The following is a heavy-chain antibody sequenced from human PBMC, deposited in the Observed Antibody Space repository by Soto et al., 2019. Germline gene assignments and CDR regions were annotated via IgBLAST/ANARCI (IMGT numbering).Heavy chain of an antibody. CDR1: GYTFTGYY. V-gene: IGHV1-2*04. J-gene: IGHJ3*02. D-gene: IGHD2-15*01. CDR3: ARDRDIVGGAFDI. CDR2: INPNSGGT. Sequence: ASVKVSCKASGYTFTGYYMHWVRQAPGQGLEWMGWINPNSGGTNYAQKFQGWVTMTRDTSISTAYMELSRLRSDDTAVYYCARDRDIVGGAFDIWGQGTMVTVS.